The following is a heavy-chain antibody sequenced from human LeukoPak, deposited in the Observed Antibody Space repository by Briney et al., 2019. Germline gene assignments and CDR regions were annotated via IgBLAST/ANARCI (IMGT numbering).Heavy chain of an antibody. J-gene: IGHJ4*02. CDR1: GFTFSSYG. CDR2: IWYDGSNK. V-gene: IGHV3-33*01. Sequence: GGSLRLSCAASGFTFSSYGMHWVRQAPGKGLEWVAVIWYDGSNKYYADSVKGRFTISRDNSKNTLYLQMNSLRAEDTAVYYCAMGSYGDYFDYWGQGTLVTVSS. D-gene: IGHD5-18*01. CDR3: AMGSYGDYFDY.